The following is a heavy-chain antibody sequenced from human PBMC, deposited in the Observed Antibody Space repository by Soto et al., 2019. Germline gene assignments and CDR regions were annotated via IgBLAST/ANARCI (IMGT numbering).Heavy chain of an antibody. V-gene: IGHV3-23*01. J-gene: IGHJ6*03. CDR2: ISGSGGST. CDR1: GFTFSSYA. D-gene: IGHD3-3*01. Sequence: GGSLRLSCAASGFTFSSYAMSWVRQAPGKGLEWVSAISGSGGSTYYADSVKGRFTISRDNSKNTLYLQMNSLRAEDTAVYYCAKEGDDFWKNYYYYYMDVWGKGTTVTVSS. CDR3: AKEGDDFWKNYYYYYMDV.